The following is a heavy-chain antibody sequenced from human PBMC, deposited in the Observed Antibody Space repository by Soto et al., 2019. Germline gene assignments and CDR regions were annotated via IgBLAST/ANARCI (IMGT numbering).Heavy chain of an antibody. CDR1: GFTVSSNY. D-gene: IGHD2-2*03. Sequence: GGSLRLSCAASGFTVSSNYMSWVRQAPGKGLEWVSVIYSGGSTYYADSVKGRFTISRDNSKNTLYLQMNSLRAEDTAVYYCARGGLDIVVVPAAIADFDYWGQGTLVTVSS. CDR2: IYSGGST. J-gene: IGHJ4*02. CDR3: ARGGLDIVVVPAAIADFDY. V-gene: IGHV3-66*01.